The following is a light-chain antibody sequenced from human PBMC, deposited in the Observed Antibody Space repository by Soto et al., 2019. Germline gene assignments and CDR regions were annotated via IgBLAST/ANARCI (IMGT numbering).Light chain of an antibody. CDR2: DVS. Sequence: QSALTQPRSVSGSPGQSVTISCTGTSSDVGRYNYVSWYQHHPGKAPKLMIYDVSTRPSGVPDRFSGSKSGTTASLTISGLQAEDKADYYCCSYTGSPYVFGTGTKVTV. CDR1: SSDVGRYNY. CDR3: CSYTGSPYV. J-gene: IGLJ1*01. V-gene: IGLV2-11*01.